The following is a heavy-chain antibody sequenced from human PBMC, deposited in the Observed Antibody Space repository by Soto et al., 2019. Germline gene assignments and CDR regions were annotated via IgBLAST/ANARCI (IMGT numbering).Heavy chain of an antibody. Sequence: QVQLVESGGGVVQPGRSLRLSCAASGFAFSRYAMHWVRQAPGKGLEWVAVISDDGSSKYYEDSVKGRFTISRDNSKNTLYLQMNSLRAEDTAVYYCAKDFSYGNGLYYFDYWGQGTLVTVSS. V-gene: IGHV3-30*18. D-gene: IGHD2-8*01. CDR3: AKDFSYGNGLYYFDY. CDR2: ISDDGSSK. CDR1: GFAFSRYA. J-gene: IGHJ4*02.